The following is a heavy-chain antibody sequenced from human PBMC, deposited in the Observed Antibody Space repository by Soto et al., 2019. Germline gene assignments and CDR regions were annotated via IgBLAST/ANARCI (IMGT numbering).Heavy chain of an antibody. CDR3: ARAFSGSYPNFDY. J-gene: IGHJ4*02. CDR2: ITYDGING. Sequence: GGSLRLSCLASGFIFRSYAMHWVRQAPGKGLEWVAVITYDGINGYYADSVRGRFAISRDNSKNTLYLQMNSLRPEDTAVYHCARAFSGSYPNFDYWGQGTLVTVSS. D-gene: IGHD1-26*01. V-gene: IGHV3-30*09. CDR1: GFIFRSYA.